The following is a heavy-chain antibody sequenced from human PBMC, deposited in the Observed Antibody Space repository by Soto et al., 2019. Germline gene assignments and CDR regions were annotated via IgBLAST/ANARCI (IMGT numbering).Heavy chain of an antibody. J-gene: IGHJ6*02. Sequence: SVKVSCKASGGTFSSYAISWVRQAPGQGLEWMGGIIPIFGTANYAQKFQGRVTITADKSTSTAYMELSSLRSEDTAVYYCARSIYCSSTSCRRYHYYGMDVWGQGTTVTASS. CDR1: GGTFSSYA. D-gene: IGHD2-2*01. CDR3: ARSIYCSSTSCRRYHYYGMDV. V-gene: IGHV1-69*06. CDR2: IIPIFGTA.